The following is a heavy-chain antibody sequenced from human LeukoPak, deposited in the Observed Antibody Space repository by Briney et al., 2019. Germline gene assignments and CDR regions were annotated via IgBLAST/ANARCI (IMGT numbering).Heavy chain of an antibody. CDR2: IYYSGST. V-gene: IGHV4-59*08. D-gene: IGHD3-10*01. Sequence: PSETLSLTCTVSGGSISSYFWSWIRQPPGKGLEWIGHIYYSGSTNYNPSLKSRVTVSVDTSKNQFSLKLSSVTAADTAVYYCARYDSGSYHYSWFDPWGQGTLVTVSS. CDR3: ARYDSGSYHYSWFDP. CDR1: GGSISSYF. J-gene: IGHJ5*02.